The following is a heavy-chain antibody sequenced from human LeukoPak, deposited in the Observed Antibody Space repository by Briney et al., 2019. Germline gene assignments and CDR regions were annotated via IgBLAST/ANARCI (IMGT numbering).Heavy chain of an antibody. J-gene: IGHJ4*02. D-gene: IGHD6-13*01. Sequence: GRSLRLSCAASGFTFDDYAMHWVRQAPGKGQEWVSGISWNSGSIGYADSVKGRFTISRDNAKNSLYLQMNSLRAADTALYYCAKEDGSSWYHFDYWGQGTLVTVSS. CDR3: AKEDGSSWYHFDY. CDR1: GFTFDDYA. V-gene: IGHV3-9*01. CDR2: ISWNSGSI.